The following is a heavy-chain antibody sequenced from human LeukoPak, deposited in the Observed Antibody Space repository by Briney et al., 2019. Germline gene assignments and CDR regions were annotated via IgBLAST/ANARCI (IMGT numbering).Heavy chain of an antibody. Sequence: GGSLRLSCAASRFTFSSYSMNWVRQAPGKGLEWVSSISSSGSYIYYADSVKGRFTISRDNAKNSLYLQMNSLRAEDTAVYYCAKDLWARYFEDYMDVWGKGTTVTVSS. CDR1: RFTFSSYS. D-gene: IGHD3-9*01. V-gene: IGHV3-21*01. J-gene: IGHJ6*03. CDR2: ISSSGSYI. CDR3: AKDLWARYFEDYMDV.